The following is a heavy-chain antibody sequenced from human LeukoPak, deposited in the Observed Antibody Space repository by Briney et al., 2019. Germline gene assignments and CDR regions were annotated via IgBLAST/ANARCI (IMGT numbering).Heavy chain of an antibody. V-gene: IGHV4-30-2*05. J-gene: IGHJ4*02. CDR3: AGAPSAGSFDY. CDR1: GGSISSGGYS. Sequence: PSETLSLTCAVSGGSISSGGYSWSWIRQPPGKGLEWIGYIYHSGSTYYNPSLKSRVTISVDTSKNQFSLKQSSVTAADTAVYYCAGAPSAGSFDYWGQGNLVTVSS. CDR2: IYHSGST. D-gene: IGHD2-15*01.